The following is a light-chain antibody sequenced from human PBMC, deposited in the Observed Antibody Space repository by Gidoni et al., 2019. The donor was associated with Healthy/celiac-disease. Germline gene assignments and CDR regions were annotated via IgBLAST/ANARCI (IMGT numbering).Light chain of an antibody. CDR2: QAS. CDR1: QSISSW. J-gene: IGKJ2*01. CDR3: QQYNSYSLLYT. Sequence: DIQMTQSTSTLSASVGDRVTITCRASQSISSWLAWYQQKPGKAPKLLIYQASSLESWVPSRFSGSGSGTEFTLTISSLQPDDFATYYCQQYNSYSLLYTFGQGTKLEIK. V-gene: IGKV1-5*03.